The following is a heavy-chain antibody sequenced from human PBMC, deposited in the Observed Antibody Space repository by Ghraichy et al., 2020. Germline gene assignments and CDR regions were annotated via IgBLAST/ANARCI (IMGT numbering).Heavy chain of an antibody. D-gene: IGHD6-19*01. CDR3: ARDRSPVAPDWFDP. Sequence: GESLNISCAASGFTVSSNFMSWVRQAPGKGLEWVSVIYSGGSTYYADSVKGRFTISRDNSKNKLYLQMNSLRAEDTAVYYCARDRSPVAPDWFDPWGQGTLVTVSS. CDR1: GFTVSSNF. J-gene: IGHJ5*02. V-gene: IGHV3-53*01. CDR2: IYSGGST.